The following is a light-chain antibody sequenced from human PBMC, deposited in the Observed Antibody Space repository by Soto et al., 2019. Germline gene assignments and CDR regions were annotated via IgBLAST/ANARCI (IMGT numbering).Light chain of an antibody. CDR2: AAS. CDR1: PGIKND. Sequence: AIPMTQTPSSLLASVGDRVTITCLASPGIKNDVRWDPQTTVQAPKLLIYAASSLQSGVPSRFSGSGSGTDFPLTISSLEPEDFAVYYCQQRMNWPLTFGQGTRLETK. J-gene: IGKJ5*01. CDR3: QQRMNWPLT. V-gene: IGKV1-6*01.